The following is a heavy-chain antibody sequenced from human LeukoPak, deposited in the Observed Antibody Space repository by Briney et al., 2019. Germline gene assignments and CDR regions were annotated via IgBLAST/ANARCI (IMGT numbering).Heavy chain of an antibody. D-gene: IGHD2-15*01. CDR3: AKFPVVGAAYYFDC. V-gene: IGHV3-23*01. CDR1: GFTFSSYG. Sequence: GGSLRLSCAASGFTFSSYGMSWVRQAPGKGLEWVSAISSSGGSTYYADSVKGRFTISRDNSKNTLYLQMNSLRAEDTAVYYCAKFPVVGAAYYFDCWGQGTLVTVSS. J-gene: IGHJ4*02. CDR2: ISSSGGST.